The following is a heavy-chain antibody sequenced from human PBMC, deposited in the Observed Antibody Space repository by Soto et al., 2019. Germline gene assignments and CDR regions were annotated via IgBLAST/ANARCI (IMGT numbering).Heavy chain of an antibody. J-gene: IGHJ4*02. CDR2: ISGSDGKT. Sequence: LWESGGGLVQPGGSLRLSCAASGFSFGSYALSWVRQAPGKGLEWVSTISGSDGKTFYADSVKGRFSISRDTSQSTLYLQMNSLRADDTAIYYCARWSYLDYWGQGTRVTVSS. CDR1: GFSFGSYA. V-gene: IGHV3-23*01. CDR3: ARWSYLDY. D-gene: IGHD3-3*01.